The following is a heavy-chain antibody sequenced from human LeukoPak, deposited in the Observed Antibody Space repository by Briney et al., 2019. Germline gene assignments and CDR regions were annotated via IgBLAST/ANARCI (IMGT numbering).Heavy chain of an antibody. CDR1: GGTFSSYA. J-gene: IGHJ4*02. CDR2: IIPIFGTA. CDR3: ARESLTIAVAGTAIDY. D-gene: IGHD6-19*01. V-gene: IGHV1-69*13. Sequence: SVKVSCKASGGTFSSYAISGVRQAPGQGLEWMGGIIPIFGTANYPQKFQGRVTITADESTSTAYMELSSLRSEHTAVYYCARESLTIAVAGTAIDYCGQGTLVPVSS.